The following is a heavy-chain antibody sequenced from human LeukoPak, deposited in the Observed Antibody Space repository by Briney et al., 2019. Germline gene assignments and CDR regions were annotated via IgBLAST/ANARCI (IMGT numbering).Heavy chain of an antibody. CDR2: ISGGGGST. J-gene: IGHJ6*02. CDR1: GFTFSSYA. D-gene: IGHD3-3*01. V-gene: IGHV3-23*01. Sequence: GGSLRLSCAASGFTFSSYAMSWVRQAPGKGLEWVLAISGGGGSTYYADSVKGRFTISRDNSKNTLYLQMNSLRAEDTAVYYCAKGSHLLDLWSGLDLDGTHVWGQGTTVTVSS. CDR3: AKGSHLLDLWSGLDLDGTHV.